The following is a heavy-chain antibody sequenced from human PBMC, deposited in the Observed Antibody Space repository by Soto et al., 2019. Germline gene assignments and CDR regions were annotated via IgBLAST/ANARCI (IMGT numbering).Heavy chain of an antibody. V-gene: IGHV3-23*01. Sequence: GGSLRLSCVVSGRTFRSYAMSWVRQAPGKGLEWVSGISGGGAGTYYADSVKGRFTISRDPSTTTLFLDMYSLGAEDTAIYYCAKGRKPVHDDGLCAFDSWGQGVLVTVS. CDR3: AKGRKPVHDDGLCAFDS. CDR1: GRTFRSYA. CDR2: ISGGGAGT. J-gene: IGHJ4*02. D-gene: IGHD3-3*01.